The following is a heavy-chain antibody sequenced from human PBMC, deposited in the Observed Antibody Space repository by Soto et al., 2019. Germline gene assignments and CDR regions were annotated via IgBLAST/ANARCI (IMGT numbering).Heavy chain of an antibody. CDR1: GFTLSTYA. V-gene: IGHV3-23*01. J-gene: IGHJ4*02. Sequence: GGSLRLSCVASGFTLSTYAMSWVRQAPGKGLEWVSGITGSGGSTYYADSVKGRFTISRDNSRNTLYLQMNSLRAEDTAIYYCAAEISAYYYCFDYWGQGTLVTVSS. D-gene: IGHD3-22*01. CDR2: ITGSGGST. CDR3: AAEISAYYYCFDY.